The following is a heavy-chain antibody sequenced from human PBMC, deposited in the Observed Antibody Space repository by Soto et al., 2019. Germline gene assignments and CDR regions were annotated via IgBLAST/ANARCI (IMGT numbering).Heavy chain of an antibody. CDR3: VRHQIYGSETPFDY. CDR2: IYPGDSDT. CDR1: GYSFIRYW. V-gene: IGHV5-51*01. J-gene: IGHJ4*02. D-gene: IGHD3-10*01. Sequence: PGESLKISCKGSGYSFIRYWIGWVRQMSGKGLEWMGIIYPGDSDTRYSQSVQGQVTISADKSISTAYLQWSSLKASDTAMYYCVRHQIYGSETPFDYWGQGTLVTVSS.